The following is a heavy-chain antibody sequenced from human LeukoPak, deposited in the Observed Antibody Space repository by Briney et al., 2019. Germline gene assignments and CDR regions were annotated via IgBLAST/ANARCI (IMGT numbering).Heavy chain of an antibody. J-gene: IGHJ4*02. Sequence: SQTLSLTCAISGDSVSSNSAAWNWIRQSSSRGLEWLGRTYYRSTWYYDYAVAVKSRISINPDTSKNQFSLQLSSVTPEDTAVYYCARDPVGGSTIFDYWGQGTLVTVSS. CDR1: GDSVSSNSAA. CDR3: ARDPVGGSTIFDY. CDR2: TYYRSTWYY. D-gene: IGHD1-26*01. V-gene: IGHV6-1*01.